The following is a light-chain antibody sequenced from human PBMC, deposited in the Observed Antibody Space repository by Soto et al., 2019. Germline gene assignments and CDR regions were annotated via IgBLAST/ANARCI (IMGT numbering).Light chain of an antibody. Sequence: QSALTQPASVYGSPGQSITMSCSGTSEDVGGYNYVSWYQHHPGKAPKLLIYEVTNRPSGLSDRFSGSKSGNTASLTISGLQAEDEADYYCSSYTSSNTLVFGTGTKLTVL. CDR1: SEDVGGYNY. V-gene: IGLV2-14*01. J-gene: IGLJ1*01. CDR2: EVT. CDR3: SSYTSSNTLV.